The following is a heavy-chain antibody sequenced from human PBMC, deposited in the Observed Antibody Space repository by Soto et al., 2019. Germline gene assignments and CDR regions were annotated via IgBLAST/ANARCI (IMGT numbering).Heavy chain of an antibody. CDR1: GFTFSDYY. J-gene: IGHJ4*02. Sequence: PGGSLRLSCEASGFTFSDYYMSWIRQAPGKGLEYVSYITSSGNFKHHADSMKGRFTISRDNAKNSLYLEMNSLRAEDTAVYYCARESEDLTSNFDYWGQGTLVTVSS. CDR3: ARESEDLTSNFDY. V-gene: IGHV3-11*06. CDR2: ITSSGNFK.